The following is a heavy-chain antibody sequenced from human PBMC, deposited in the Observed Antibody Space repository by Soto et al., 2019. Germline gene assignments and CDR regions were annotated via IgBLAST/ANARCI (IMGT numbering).Heavy chain of an antibody. V-gene: IGHV3-48*02. J-gene: IGHJ5*02. CDR3: ARELTPYDFWSRYYSDDNWFDP. Sequence: GGPLRLSCAASGFTFSSYSMNWVRQAPGKGLEWVSYISSSSSTIYYADSVKGRFTISRDNAKNSLYLQMNSLRDEDTAVYYCARELTPYDFWSRYYSDDNWFDPWGQGTLVTVSS. CDR1: GFTFSSYS. CDR2: ISSSSSTI. D-gene: IGHD3-3*01.